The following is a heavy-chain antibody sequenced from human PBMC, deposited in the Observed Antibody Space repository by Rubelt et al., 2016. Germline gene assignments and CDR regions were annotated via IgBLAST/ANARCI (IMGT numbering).Heavy chain of an antibody. V-gene: IGHV5-10-1*01. CDR1: GYSFTSYW. CDR2: IDPSDSYT. D-gene: IGHD4-17*01. CDR3: ARSSGTTVTTVDY. J-gene: IGHJ4*02. Sequence: EVQLVQSGAEVKKPGESLRISCKGSGYSFTSYWISWVRQMPGKGLEWMGRIDPSDSYTNYSPSFQGNVTSSADKSISTAYRQWSSLKASDTAMYYCARSSGTTVTTVDYWGQGTLVTVSS.